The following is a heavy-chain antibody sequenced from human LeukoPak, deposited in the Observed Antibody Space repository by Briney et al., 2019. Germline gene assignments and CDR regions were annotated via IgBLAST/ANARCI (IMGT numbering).Heavy chain of an antibody. V-gene: IGHV4-4*07. J-gene: IGHJ4*02. Sequence: SDTLSLTCTVSGGSFNSYYWPWLRQPAGKGLEWIGRIYSSGSTNYNPSLRSRVTISVDKSKNQFSLNLTSVTAADTGVYHCAREYSSTSGRHFDYWGQGILVTVPS. CDR3: AREYSSTSGRHFDY. CDR2: IYSSGST. D-gene: IGHD6-6*01. CDR1: GGSFNSYY.